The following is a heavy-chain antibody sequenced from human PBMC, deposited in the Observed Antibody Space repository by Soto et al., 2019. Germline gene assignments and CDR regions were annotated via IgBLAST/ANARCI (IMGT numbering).Heavy chain of an antibody. Sequence: QVQLVQSGAEVKKPGASVKVSCKASGYTFTSYAMHWVRQAPGQRLEWMGWINAGNGNTKYLQKFQGRVTITRDTSASTAYMELSSLRSEDTAVYYCARDSNVLRFLEWLSHDYYYYGMDVWGQGTTVTVSS. D-gene: IGHD3-3*01. CDR1: GYTFTSYA. CDR3: ARDSNVLRFLEWLSHDYYYYGMDV. J-gene: IGHJ6*02. V-gene: IGHV1-3*01. CDR2: INAGNGNT.